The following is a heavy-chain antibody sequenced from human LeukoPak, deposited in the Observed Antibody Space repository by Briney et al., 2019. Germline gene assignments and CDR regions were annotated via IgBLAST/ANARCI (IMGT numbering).Heavy chain of an antibody. D-gene: IGHD4-23*01. CDR1: GYTFSNYY. CDR2: INPSGGST. V-gene: IGHV1-46*01. Sequence: ASVKVSFKASGYTFSNYYMHWVRQAPGQGLEWMGVINPSGGSTCYAQKFQGRVTMTRDTSTSTVYMELSSLRSEDTAVYYCARGVFGDNSGRNWFDPWGQGTLVTVSS. CDR3: ARGVFGDNSGRNWFDP. J-gene: IGHJ5*02.